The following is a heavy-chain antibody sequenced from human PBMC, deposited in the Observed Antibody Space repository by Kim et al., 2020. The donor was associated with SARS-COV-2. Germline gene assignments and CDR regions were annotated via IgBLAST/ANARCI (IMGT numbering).Heavy chain of an antibody. CDR2: INAGNGNT. V-gene: IGHV1-3*01. CDR3: ARGVDIVATGLGHFDY. Sequence: ASVKVSCKASGYTFTSYAMHWVRQAPGQRLEWMGWINAGNGNTKYSQKFQGRVTITRDTSASTAYMELSSLRSEDTAVYYCARGVDIVATGLGHFDYWGQGTLVTVSS. D-gene: IGHD5-12*01. CDR1: GYTFTSYA. J-gene: IGHJ4*02.